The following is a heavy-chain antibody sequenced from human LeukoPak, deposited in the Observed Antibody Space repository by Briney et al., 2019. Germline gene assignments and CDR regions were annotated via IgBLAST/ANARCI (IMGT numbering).Heavy chain of an antibody. Sequence: PGGSLRLSCAASGFTFSSYAMSWVRQAPGNGLEWVSAISGSGGSTYYADSVKGRFTISRDNSKNTLYLQMNSLRAEDTAVYYCARSSGYYEAFDYWGQGTLVTVSS. CDR3: ARSSGYYEAFDY. CDR1: GFTFSSYA. V-gene: IGHV3-23*01. J-gene: IGHJ4*02. CDR2: ISGSGGST. D-gene: IGHD3-22*01.